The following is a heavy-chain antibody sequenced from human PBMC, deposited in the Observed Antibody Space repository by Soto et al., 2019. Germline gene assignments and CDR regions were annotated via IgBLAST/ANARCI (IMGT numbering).Heavy chain of an antibody. D-gene: IGHD3-22*01. Sequence: PSETLSLTCTVSGGSISSGGYYWSWIRQHPGKGLEWIGYIYYSGSTYYNPSLKSRVTISVDTSKNQFSLKLSSVTAADTAVYYCARWVITTDYFDYWGQGTLVTVSS. CDR2: IYYSGST. CDR3: ARWVITTDYFDY. CDR1: GGSISSGGYY. V-gene: IGHV4-31*03. J-gene: IGHJ4*02.